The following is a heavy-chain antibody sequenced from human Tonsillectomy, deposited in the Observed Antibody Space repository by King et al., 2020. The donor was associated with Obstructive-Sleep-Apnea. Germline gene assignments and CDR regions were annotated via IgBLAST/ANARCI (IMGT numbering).Heavy chain of an antibody. V-gene: IGHV4-61*01. CDR2: IYYSGST. CDR1: GGSVSSGSYY. Sequence: QLQESGPGLVKPSETLSLTCTVSGGSVSSGSYYWSWIRQPPGKGLAWIGYIYYSGSTNYNPSLKSRVTISVDTSKNQFSLKLSSVTAADTAVYYCAREVASYYFDYWGQGTLVTVSS. J-gene: IGHJ4*02. CDR3: AREVASYYFDY. D-gene: IGHD2-21*01.